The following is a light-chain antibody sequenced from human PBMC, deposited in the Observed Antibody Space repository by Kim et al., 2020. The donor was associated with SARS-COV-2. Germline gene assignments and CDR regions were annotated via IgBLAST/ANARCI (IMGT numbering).Light chain of an antibody. Sequence: DIQMTQSPSSLSASVGDRVTITCRASQDIRSDLVWYQQNPGRAPKRLIYGASSLQSGVPSRFSGSGSGTEFTLTISSLQPVDLANYVSLYHNTHTSTFGEGTRLEIK. CDR3: LYHNTHTST. V-gene: IGKV1-17*01. J-gene: IGKJ5*01. CDR2: GAS. CDR1: QDIRSD.